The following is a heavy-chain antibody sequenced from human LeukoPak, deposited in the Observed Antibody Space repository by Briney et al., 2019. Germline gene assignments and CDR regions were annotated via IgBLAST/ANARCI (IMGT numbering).Heavy chain of an antibody. D-gene: IGHD3-3*01. V-gene: IGHV1-2*02. J-gene: IGHJ5*02. CDR3: ARAPSILSIFGVVIISWFDP. Sequence: VASVKVSCKASGYTFTGYYMHWVRQAPGQGLEWMGWINPNSGGTNYEQKFQGRVTMTRDTSISTAYMELSRLRSDDTAVYYCARAPSILSIFGVVIISWFDPWGQGTLVTVSS. CDR2: INPNSGGT. CDR1: GYTFTGYY.